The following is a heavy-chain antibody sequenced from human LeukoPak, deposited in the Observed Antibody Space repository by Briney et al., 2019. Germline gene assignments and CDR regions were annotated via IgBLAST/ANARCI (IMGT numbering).Heavy chain of an antibody. Sequence: GGSLRLSCAASGFTHSNNYMSWVRQAPGKGLEWVSVIYSGGNTYYSDSVKGRFTISRDHAKNSLYLQMNSLRAEDTAVYYCAELGITMIGGVWGKGTTVTISS. J-gene: IGHJ6*04. CDR3: AELGITMIGGV. D-gene: IGHD3-10*02. CDR2: IYSGGNT. CDR1: GFTHSNNY. V-gene: IGHV3-53*01.